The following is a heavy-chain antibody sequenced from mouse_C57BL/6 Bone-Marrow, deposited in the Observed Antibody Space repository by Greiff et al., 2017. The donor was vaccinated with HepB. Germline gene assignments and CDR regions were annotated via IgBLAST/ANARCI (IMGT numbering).Heavy chain of an antibody. CDR2: ILPGSGST. Sequence: VQLQQSGAELMKPGASVKLSCKATGYTFTGYWIEWVKQRPGHGLEWIGEILPGSGSTNYNEKFKGKATFTADTSSNTAYMQLSSLTTEDSAIYYCARPLRNSYGSSYYFDYWGQGTTLTVSS. D-gene: IGHD1-1*01. J-gene: IGHJ2*01. V-gene: IGHV1-9*01. CDR1: GYTFTGYW. CDR3: ARPLRNSYGSSYYFDY.